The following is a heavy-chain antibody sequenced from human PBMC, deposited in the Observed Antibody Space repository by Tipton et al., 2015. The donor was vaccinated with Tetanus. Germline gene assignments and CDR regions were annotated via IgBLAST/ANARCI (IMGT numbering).Heavy chain of an antibody. CDR2: ISYSSTSI. CDR1: GFSFSSHS. Sequence: SLRLSCVGSGFSFSSHSMNWVRQAPGKGLEWVSYISYSSTSIYYADSVKGRFVVSRDNAKNSLYLQMNTLRDDDTAVYYCARRGEARANWFDSWGQGTLVTVSS. J-gene: IGHJ5*01. CDR3: ARRGEARANWFDS. V-gene: IGHV3-48*02. D-gene: IGHD2-21*01.